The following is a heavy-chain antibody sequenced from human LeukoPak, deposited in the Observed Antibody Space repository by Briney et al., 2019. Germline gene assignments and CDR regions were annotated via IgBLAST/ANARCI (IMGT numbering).Heavy chain of an antibody. CDR3: AKAAYSSGYYNYFDY. CDR2: LSGSGGST. CDR1: GFTFSSYA. Sequence: GGSLRLSCAASGFTFSSYAMSWVRQAPGKGLEWVSGLSGSGGSTDYADSVKGRFTISRDNSKSTLYPQMHSLRAEDTAFYYCAKAAYSSGYYNYFDYWGQGTLVTVSS. D-gene: IGHD3-22*01. J-gene: IGHJ4*02. V-gene: IGHV3-23*01.